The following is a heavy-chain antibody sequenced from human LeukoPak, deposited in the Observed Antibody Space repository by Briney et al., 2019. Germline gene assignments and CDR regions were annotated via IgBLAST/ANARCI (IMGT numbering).Heavy chain of an antibody. CDR2: ISGSGGST. CDR3: ARDGIIGTTREFDY. J-gene: IGHJ4*02. V-gene: IGHV3-23*01. D-gene: IGHD1-20*01. CDR1: GFTFSSYA. Sequence: GGSLRLSCAASGFTFSSYAMSWVRQAPGKGLEWVSAISGSGGSTFYADSVKGRFTISRDNSKNTLYLQMNSLRAEDTAAYYCARDGIIGTTREFDYWGQGTLVTVSS.